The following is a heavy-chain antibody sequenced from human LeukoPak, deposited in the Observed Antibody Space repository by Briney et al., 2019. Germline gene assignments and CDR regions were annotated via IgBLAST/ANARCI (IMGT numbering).Heavy chain of an antibody. V-gene: IGHV3-23*01. CDR3: AKRSSWSNAFDI. Sequence: GGSLRLSCAASGFTLSSYAMSWVRQAPGKGLEWVSAISGSGGSTYYADSVKGRFTISRDNSKNTLYLQMNSLRAEDTAVYYCAKRSSWSNAFDIWGQGTMVTVSS. J-gene: IGHJ3*02. CDR1: GFTLSSYA. D-gene: IGHD6-13*01. CDR2: ISGSGGST.